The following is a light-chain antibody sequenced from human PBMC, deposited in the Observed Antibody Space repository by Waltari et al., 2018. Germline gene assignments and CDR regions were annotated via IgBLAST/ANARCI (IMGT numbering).Light chain of an antibody. V-gene: IGKV1-5*03. J-gene: IGKJ1*01. CDR2: KAS. CDR1: QSISSA. CDR3: QQYYSLST. Sequence: DIQMTQSPSTLSASVGDRVAITCRASQSISSALAWYQQKPGKAPKLLMYKASSLERGVPSRFSGSGSGTEFTLTISSLQPDDFASYYCQQYYSLSTFGQGTKVELK.